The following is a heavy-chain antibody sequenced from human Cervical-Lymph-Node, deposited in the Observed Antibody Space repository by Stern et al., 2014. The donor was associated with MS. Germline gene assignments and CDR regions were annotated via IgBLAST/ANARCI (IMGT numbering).Heavy chain of an antibody. V-gene: IGHV3-23*04. J-gene: IGHJ4*02. Sequence: KLVQSGGGLVQPGGSLRLSCAASGFTFSDYAMSWVRQAPGKGLEWVSAISLSGGSTFYADSVQGRFTISRDNSKNTLYLQMNSLRAEDTAVYYCAKDRELVVVTFDSWGQGTLVTVSS. CDR3: AKDRELVVVTFDS. D-gene: IGHD2-15*01. CDR1: GFTFSDYA. CDR2: ISLSGGST.